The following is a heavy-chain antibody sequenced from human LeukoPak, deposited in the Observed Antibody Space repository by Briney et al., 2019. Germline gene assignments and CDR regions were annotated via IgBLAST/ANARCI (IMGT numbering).Heavy chain of an antibody. CDR3: ARGIYSGSWDYYMDV. V-gene: IGHV4-61*01. CDR2: IYYSGST. J-gene: IGHJ6*03. Sequence: SQTLSLTCTVSGGSISSGSYYWSWIQQPPGKGLEWIGYIYYSGSTNYNPSLKSRVTISVDTSKNQFSLKLSSVTAADTAVYYCARGIYSGSWDYYMDVWGKGTTVTVSS. D-gene: IGHD1-26*01. CDR1: GGSISSGSYY.